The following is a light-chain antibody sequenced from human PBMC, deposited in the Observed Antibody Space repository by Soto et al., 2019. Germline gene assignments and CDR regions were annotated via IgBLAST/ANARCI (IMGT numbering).Light chain of an antibody. V-gene: IGKV3-20*01. CDR1: QSLANSF. CDR3: QQYGTSEII. CDR2: DTS. Sequence: FVLTQAPGTLSLSPGERPRLSCRPSQSLANSFIAWYQQKPGQAPRLLIYDTSSRASGIPDRFSGSGSGTDFTLTISRLETEDFAVFYCQQYGTSEIIFGQGTRLEIK. J-gene: IGKJ5*01.